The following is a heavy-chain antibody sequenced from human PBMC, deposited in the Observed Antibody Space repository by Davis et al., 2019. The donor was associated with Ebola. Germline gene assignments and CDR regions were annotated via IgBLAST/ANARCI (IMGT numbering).Heavy chain of an antibody. CDR3: ARISSGWSGYFDL. J-gene: IGHJ2*01. V-gene: IGHV3-11*06. CDR1: GFTFSDYY. CDR2: ISSSSSYT. D-gene: IGHD6-19*01. Sequence: GGSLRLSCAASGFTFSDYYMCWIRQAPGKGLEWVSYISSSSSYTNYEDSVKGRLTISRDNANNSLYLQMNSLTAEDTAVYYCARISSGWSGYFDLWGRGTLVTVSS.